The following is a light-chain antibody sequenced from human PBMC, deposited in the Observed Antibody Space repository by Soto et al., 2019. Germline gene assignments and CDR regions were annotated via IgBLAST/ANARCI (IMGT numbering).Light chain of an antibody. Sequence: DIQMTQSPSSLSASVAARVTSTCRASYKIDNWWAWFQQKPGKAPKLLIYKASTVESGVPSRFSGSGSGTEFTLTISSLQTDDFASYYCLHYSTYPLTFGGGTRVDI. CDR1: YKIDNW. V-gene: IGKV1-5*03. J-gene: IGKJ4*01. CDR3: LHYSTYPLT. CDR2: KAS.